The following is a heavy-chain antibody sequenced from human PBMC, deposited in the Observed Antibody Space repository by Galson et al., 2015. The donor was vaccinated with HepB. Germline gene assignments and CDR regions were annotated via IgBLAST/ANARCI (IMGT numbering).Heavy chain of an antibody. J-gene: IGHJ4*02. Sequence: SLRLSCAASGFTVSSNYMSWVRQALGKGLEWVSVIYSGGSTYYADSVKGRFTISRDNSKNTLYLQMNSLRAEDSAVYYCARGQQQLATVDYWGQGTLVTVSS. CDR2: IYSGGST. D-gene: IGHD6-13*01. V-gene: IGHV3-53*01. CDR1: GFTVSSNY. CDR3: ARGQQQLATVDY.